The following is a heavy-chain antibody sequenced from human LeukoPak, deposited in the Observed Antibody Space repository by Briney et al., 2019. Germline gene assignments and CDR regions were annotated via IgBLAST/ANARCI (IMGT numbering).Heavy chain of an antibody. D-gene: IGHD3-22*01. Sequence: GGSLRLSCAASGFNFSSYGMHWVRQAPGKGLEWVSVIYSGGSTYYADSVKGRFTISRDNAKNSLYLQMNSLRAEDTAVYYCAREGEYYYDSSGYLYYFDYWGQGTLVTVSS. V-gene: IGHV3-NL1*01. CDR2: IYSGGST. J-gene: IGHJ4*02. CDR1: GFNFSSYG. CDR3: AREGEYYYDSSGYLYYFDY.